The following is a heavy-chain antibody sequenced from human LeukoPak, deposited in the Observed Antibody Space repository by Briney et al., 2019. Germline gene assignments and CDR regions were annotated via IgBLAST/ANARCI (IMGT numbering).Heavy chain of an antibody. CDR2: INPSGGST. J-gene: IGHJ4*02. CDR3: ARDSNPIYYGSGSQEGY. Sequence: GASVKVSCKASGYTFTSYYMHWVRQAPGQGLEWMGIINPSGGSTSYAQKFQGRVTMTRDTSTSTAYMELSRLRSDDTAVYYCARDSNPIYYGSGSQEGYWGQGTLVTVSS. D-gene: IGHD3-10*01. V-gene: IGHV1-46*01. CDR1: GYTFTSYY.